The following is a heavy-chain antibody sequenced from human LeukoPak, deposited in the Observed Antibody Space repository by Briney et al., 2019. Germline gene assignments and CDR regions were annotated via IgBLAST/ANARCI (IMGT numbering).Heavy chain of an antibody. V-gene: IGHV1-69*02. CDR1: GGTFSSYT. CDR2: LIPILGIA. Sequence: SVKVSCKASGGTFSSYTISWVRQAPGQGLEWMGRLIPILGIANYAQKFQGRVTITADKSTSTAYMELSSLRSEDTAVYYCARGRSPYYDFWSGYSYWGQGTLVTVSS. CDR3: ARGRSPYYDFWSGYSY. J-gene: IGHJ4*02. D-gene: IGHD3-3*01.